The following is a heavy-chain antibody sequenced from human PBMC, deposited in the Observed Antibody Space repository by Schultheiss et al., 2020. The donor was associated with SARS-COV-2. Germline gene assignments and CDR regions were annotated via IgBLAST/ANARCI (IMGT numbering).Heavy chain of an antibody. CDR1: GDSISSYY. J-gene: IGHJ6*02. D-gene: IGHD3-10*01. CDR2: IYHSGST. CDR3: ARLMVRGGMDV. V-gene: IGHV4-59*01. Sequence: SETLSLTCTVSGDSISSYYWSWIRQPPGKGLEWIGSIYHSGSTYYNPSLKSRVTISVDTSKNQFSLKLSSVTAADTAVYYCARLMVRGGMDVWGQGTTVTVSS.